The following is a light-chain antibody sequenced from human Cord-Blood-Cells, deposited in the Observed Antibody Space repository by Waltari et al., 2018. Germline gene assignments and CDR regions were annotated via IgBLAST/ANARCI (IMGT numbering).Light chain of an antibody. CDR2: DAS. J-gene: IGKJ3*01. Sequence: DIVLTQSPATLSLSPGERATLSCRASQRVSSYLSWYQQKAGQAPRLLIYDASNRATGIPARFSGSGSGTDFTLTISSLEPEDFAVYYCQQRSNWIFTFGPGTKVDIK. CDR1: QRVSSY. V-gene: IGKV3-11*01. CDR3: QQRSNWIFT.